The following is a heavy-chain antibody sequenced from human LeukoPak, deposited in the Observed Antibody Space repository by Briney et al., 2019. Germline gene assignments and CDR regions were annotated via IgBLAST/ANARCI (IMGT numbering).Heavy chain of an antibody. J-gene: IGHJ3*02. CDR2: IYSGGST. V-gene: IGHV3-53*01. D-gene: IGHD3-22*01. CDR1: GFTVSSNY. CDR3: ATRTGPSLYYYDSSGYGSPGAFDI. Sequence: PGGSLRLSCAASGFTVSSNYMSWVRQAPGKGLEWVSVIYSGGSTYYADSVKGRFTISRDNSKNTLYLQMNSLRAEDTAVYYCATRTGPSLYYYDSSGYGSPGAFDIWGQGTMVTVSS.